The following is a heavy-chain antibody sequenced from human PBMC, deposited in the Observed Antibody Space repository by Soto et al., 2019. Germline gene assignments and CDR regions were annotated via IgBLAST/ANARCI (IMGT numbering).Heavy chain of an antibody. CDR3: AKDLQSYGDYDYYCYGMDV. Sequence: QVQLVDSGGGEVQPGRSLTISCAASGFTFSTYGMHWVRQTPGKGLEWVAVISYDGTNKFYSDSVTGRFTISRDNFKNAPTLQMISLRADDTAVYSCAKDLQSYGDYDYYCYGMDVWGLGTRVTVSS. V-gene: IGHV3-30*18. CDR1: GFTFSTYG. CDR2: ISYDGTNK. D-gene: IGHD4-17*01. J-gene: IGHJ6*02.